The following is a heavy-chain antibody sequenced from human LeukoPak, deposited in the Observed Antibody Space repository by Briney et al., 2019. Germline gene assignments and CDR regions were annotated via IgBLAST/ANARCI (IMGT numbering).Heavy chain of an antibody. V-gene: IGHV3-49*03. Sequence: PGGSLRLSCTASGFTFGDYAMSWFRQAPGKGLEWVGFIRSKAYDGTTEYAASVKGRFTISRDDSKSIAYLQMNSLKTEDTAVYYCTRDLEGATGNYFDYWGQGTLVTVSS. J-gene: IGHJ4*02. D-gene: IGHD1-26*01. CDR1: GFTFGDYA. CDR3: TRDLEGATGNYFDY. CDR2: IRSKAYDGTT.